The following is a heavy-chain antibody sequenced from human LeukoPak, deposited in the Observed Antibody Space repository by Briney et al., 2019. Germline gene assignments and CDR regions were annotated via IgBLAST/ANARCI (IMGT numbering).Heavy chain of an antibody. CDR1: GFTFSSYW. V-gene: IGHV3-7*01. CDR3: ARAQLGRFPGAFDI. D-gene: IGHD7-27*01. CDR2: IKQDGSEK. Sequence: GGSLRLSCAASGFTFSSYWMSWVRQAPGKGLEWVANIKQDGSEKYYVDSVKGRFTISRDNAKNSLYLQMNSLRAEDTAVYYCARAQLGRFPGAFDIWGQGTMVTVSS. J-gene: IGHJ3*02.